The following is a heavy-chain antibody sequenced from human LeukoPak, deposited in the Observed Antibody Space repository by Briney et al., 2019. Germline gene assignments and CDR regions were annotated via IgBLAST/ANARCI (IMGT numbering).Heavy chain of an antibody. V-gene: IGHV3-53*05. CDR1: GFTVSSNY. D-gene: IGHD3-16*01. J-gene: IGHJ4*02. CDR3: ARDGGSRQFDY. Sequence: GGSLRLSCAASGFTVSSNYMSWVRQAPGKGLEWVSVIYSGDSTYYADSVKGRFTISRDNSKNTLYLQMNSLRAEDTAVYYCARDGGSRQFDYWGQGTLVTVSS. CDR2: IYSGDST.